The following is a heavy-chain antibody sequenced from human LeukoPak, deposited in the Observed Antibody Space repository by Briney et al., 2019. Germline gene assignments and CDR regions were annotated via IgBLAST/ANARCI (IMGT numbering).Heavy chain of an antibody. Sequence: ASVNVSCKVSGYTLTELSMHWVRQAPGKGLEWMGGFDPEDGETIYAQKLQGRVTMTEDTSTDTAYMELSSLRSEDTAVYYCATAPRPRYYYYYYMDVWGKGTTVTISS. CDR1: GYTLTELS. V-gene: IGHV1-24*01. CDR3: ATAPRPRYYYYYYMDV. J-gene: IGHJ6*03. CDR2: FDPEDGET.